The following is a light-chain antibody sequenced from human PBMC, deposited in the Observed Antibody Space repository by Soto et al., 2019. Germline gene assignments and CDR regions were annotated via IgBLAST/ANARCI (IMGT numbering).Light chain of an antibody. J-gene: IGKJ1*01. CDR2: DAS. CDR3: QQRSNWLWT. Sequence: EIVLTQSPATLSLSPGERATLSCRASQSVSSYLAWYQQKPGQAPRLLIYDASNRATGIPARFSGSGSGTDFTLTISSLEPEDFVVYYCQQRSNWLWTVGQGTKVEIK. CDR1: QSVSSY. V-gene: IGKV3-11*01.